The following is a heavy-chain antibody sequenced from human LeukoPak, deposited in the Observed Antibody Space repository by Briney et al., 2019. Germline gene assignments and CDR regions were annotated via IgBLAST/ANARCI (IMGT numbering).Heavy chain of an antibody. V-gene: IGHV4-34*01. CDR3: ARGYCSSTSCYYHWFDP. CDR1: GGSFSGYY. CDR2: INHSGST. D-gene: IGHD2-2*01. Sequence: SETLSLTXAVYGGSFSGYYWSWIRQPPGKGLEWIGEINHSGSTNYNPSLKSRVTISVDTSKNQFSLKLSSVTAADTAVYYCARGYCSSTSCYYHWFDPWGQGTLVTVSS. J-gene: IGHJ5*02.